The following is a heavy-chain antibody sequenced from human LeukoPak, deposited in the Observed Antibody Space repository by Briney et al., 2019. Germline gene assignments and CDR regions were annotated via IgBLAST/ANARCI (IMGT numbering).Heavy chain of an antibody. CDR2: INPNSGGT. V-gene: IGHV1-2*02. CDR1: GYTFIDYY. Sequence: GASVTVSCTASGYTFIDYYMHWVRQAPGQGLEWMGWINPNSGGTYYAEKFQGRVTMTRDTSITTAYMELSSLRSDDTAMYYCATLRRSGWYIGDWGQGTLVTVSS. CDR3: ATLRRSGWYIGD. J-gene: IGHJ4*02. D-gene: IGHD6-19*01.